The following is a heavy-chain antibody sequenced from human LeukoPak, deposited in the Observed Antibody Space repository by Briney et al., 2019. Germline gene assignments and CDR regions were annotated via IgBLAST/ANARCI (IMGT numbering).Heavy chain of an antibody. D-gene: IGHD3-3*01. V-gene: IGHV3-11*01. CDR3: ARDLTPATGVVITGRYYFDY. Sequence: GGSLRLSCAASGFTFSDYYMSWIRQAPGKGLEWVSYISSSGSTIYYADSVKGRFTISRDNAKNSLYLQMNSLRAEDTAVYYCARDLTPATGVVITGRYYFDYWGQGTLVTVSS. J-gene: IGHJ4*02. CDR2: ISSSGSTI. CDR1: GFTFSDYY.